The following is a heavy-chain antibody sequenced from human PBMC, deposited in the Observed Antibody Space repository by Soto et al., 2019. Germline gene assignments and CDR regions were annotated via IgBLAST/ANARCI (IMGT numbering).Heavy chain of an antibody. CDR1: GFTFSSYI. Sequence: LRLSCTASGFTFSSYIMNWVRQAPGKGLEWISTITADGGGTFCADSVKGRFTISRDNAQNSLYLQMTSLRAEDTAVYYCARGTYRSKTDFDYWGQGTLVTVSS. CDR3: ARGTYRSKTDFDY. D-gene: IGHD6-13*01. J-gene: IGHJ4*02. CDR2: ITADGGGT. V-gene: IGHV3-23*01.